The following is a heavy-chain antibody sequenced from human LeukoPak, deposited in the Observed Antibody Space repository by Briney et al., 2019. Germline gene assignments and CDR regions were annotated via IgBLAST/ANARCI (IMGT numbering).Heavy chain of an antibody. CDR3: ARGRGYYYGSGSYYDY. Sequence: GSLRLSCAASGFTFSSYSMNWVRQPPGKGLEWIGEINHSGSANYNPSLKSRVTISVDTSKNQFSLKLSSVTAADTAVYYCARGRGYYYGSGSYYDYWGQGTLVTVSS. CDR1: GFTFSSYS. CDR2: INHSGSA. J-gene: IGHJ4*02. D-gene: IGHD3-10*01. V-gene: IGHV4-34*01.